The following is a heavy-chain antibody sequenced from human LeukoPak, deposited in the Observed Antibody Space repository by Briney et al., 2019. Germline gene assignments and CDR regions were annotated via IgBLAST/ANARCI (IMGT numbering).Heavy chain of an antibody. CDR1: GFTVSSYY. CDR2: IASDGSST. V-gene: IGHV3-74*01. Sequence: GGSLRLPCVASGFTVSSYYMNWVRQAPGKGLVWVSRIASDGSSTTYADSVKGRFSISRDNAKNTLYLQMNSLRVEDTAVYYCARGRPHGNDYWGQGTLVTVSS. J-gene: IGHJ4*02. D-gene: IGHD4-23*01. CDR3: ARGRPHGNDY.